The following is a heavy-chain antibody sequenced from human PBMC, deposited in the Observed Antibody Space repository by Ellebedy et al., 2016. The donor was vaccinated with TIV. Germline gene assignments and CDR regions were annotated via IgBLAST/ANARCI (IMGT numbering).Heavy chain of an antibody. Sequence: SVKVSCKASGASFSSHAVSWVRQAPGQGLEWMGGIVPMLRTANYAQKFQGRVTITADQLGSTVHMELSRLRSEDAAVYYCARHSGYYWSYFASWGHGTLVTFSS. D-gene: IGHD3-22*01. V-gene: IGHV1-69*10. CDR1: GASFSSHA. J-gene: IGHJ4*01. CDR3: ARHSGYYWSYFAS. CDR2: IVPMLRTA.